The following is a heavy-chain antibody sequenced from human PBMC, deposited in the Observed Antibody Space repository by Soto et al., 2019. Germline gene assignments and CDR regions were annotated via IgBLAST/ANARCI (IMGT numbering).Heavy chain of an antibody. Sequence: GPGPATPSETLSLTCTVSGDSISSYYWSWIRQPPRKGLEWIGYIYYSGSTNYNPSLKSRVTISVDTSKNQFSLKLSSVTAADTAVYYCARIYSSGWYGPGGAFDIWGQGTMVTVSS. J-gene: IGHJ3*02. CDR2: IYYSGST. V-gene: IGHV4-59*01. D-gene: IGHD6-19*01. CDR3: ARIYSSGWYGPGGAFDI. CDR1: GDSISSYY.